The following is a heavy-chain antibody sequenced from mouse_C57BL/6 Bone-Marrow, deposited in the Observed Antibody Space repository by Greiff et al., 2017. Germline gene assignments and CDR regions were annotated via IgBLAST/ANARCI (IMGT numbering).Heavy chain of an antibody. Sequence: EVKVVESGGDLVKPGGSLKLSCAASGFTFSSYGMSWVRQTPDKRLEWVATISSGGSYTYYPDSVKGRFTISRDNAKNTLYLQMSSLKSEDTAMYYCERRSGNYLFAYWGQGTLVTVSA. D-gene: IGHD2-1*01. J-gene: IGHJ3*01. CDR1: GFTFSSYG. CDR2: ISSGGSYT. V-gene: IGHV5-6*02. CDR3: ERRSGNYLFAY.